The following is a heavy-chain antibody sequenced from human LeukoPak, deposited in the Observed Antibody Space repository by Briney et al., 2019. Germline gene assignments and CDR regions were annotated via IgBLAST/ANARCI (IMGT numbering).Heavy chain of an antibody. CDR1: RFTFSSYS. CDR3: ARVTWLSAAGTEGNFDY. CDR2: ITSSSSYI. Sequence: GGSLRLSCAASRFTFSSYSMNWVRQAPGKGLEWVSSITSSSSYIYYADSVKGRFTISRHNAKNSLYLQMDSLRAEDTAVYYCARVTWLSAAGTEGNFDYWGQGTLVTVSS. J-gene: IGHJ4*02. V-gene: IGHV3-21*01. D-gene: IGHD6-13*01.